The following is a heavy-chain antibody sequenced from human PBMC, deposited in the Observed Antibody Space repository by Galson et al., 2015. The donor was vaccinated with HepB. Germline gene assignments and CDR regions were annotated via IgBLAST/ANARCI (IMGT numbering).Heavy chain of an antibody. J-gene: IGHJ5*02. CDR2: ISGSGGGT. V-gene: IGHV3-23*01. CDR1: GFTFGNYA. CDR3: AKAPGEHQLLSPLRFDP. D-gene: IGHD2-2*01. Sequence: SLRLSCAASGFTFGNYAMSWVRQAPGKRLEWISAISGSGGGTRYADSVKGRFTISRDNSKNTLNLHMSGLRAEDTALYYCAKAPGEHQLLSPLRFDPWGQGTLVTVSS.